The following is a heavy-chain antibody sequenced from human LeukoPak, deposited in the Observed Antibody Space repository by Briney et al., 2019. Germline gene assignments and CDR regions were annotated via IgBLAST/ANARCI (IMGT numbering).Heavy chain of an antibody. V-gene: IGHV3-48*01. CDR2: ISSSSSTI. D-gene: IGHD3/OR15-3a*01. CDR1: GFTFSNYN. CDR3: ARGRLDYPLFGY. J-gene: IGHJ4*02. Sequence: GGSLRLSCAASGFTFSNYNMNWVRQAPGRGLEWVSYISSSSSTIYYADSVKGRFTISRDNANNSLYLQMTSLRAEDTAVYFCARGRLDYPLFGYWGQGTLVTVSS.